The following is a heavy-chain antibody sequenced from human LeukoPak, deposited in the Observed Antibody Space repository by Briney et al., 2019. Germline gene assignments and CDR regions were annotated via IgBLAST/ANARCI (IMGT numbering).Heavy chain of an antibody. CDR3: ARAKPSEAEAGIHFDY. J-gene: IGHJ4*02. CDR2: IIPIFGTA. CDR1: GGTFSSYA. V-gene: IGHV1-69*13. Sequence: SVKVSCKASGGTFSSYAISWVRQAPGQGLEWMGGIIPIFGTANYAQKFQGRVTITADESTSTAYMELSSLRSEDTAVYYCARAKPSEAEAGIHFDYWGQGTLVTVSS. D-gene: IGHD6-19*01.